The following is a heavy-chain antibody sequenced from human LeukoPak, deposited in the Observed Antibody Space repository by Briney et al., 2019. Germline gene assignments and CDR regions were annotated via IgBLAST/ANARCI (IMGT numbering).Heavy chain of an antibody. D-gene: IGHD2-21*02. J-gene: IGHJ4*02. V-gene: IGHV3-30*03. CDR2: MLYDGRSK. CDR3: TRGRGARVVVTAILN. Sequence: GGSLRLSCVVSGFNFSDYGMHWVRQAPGKGLEWVAVMLYDGRSKYYVDSVKGRFTISRDNSKNTLYLQMNSLKTEDTAVYYCTRGRGARVVVTAILNWGQGTLVTVSS. CDR1: GFNFSDYG.